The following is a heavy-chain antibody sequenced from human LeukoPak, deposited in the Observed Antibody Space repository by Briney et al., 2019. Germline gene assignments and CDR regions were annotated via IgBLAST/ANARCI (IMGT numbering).Heavy chain of an antibody. D-gene: IGHD3-3*01. CDR1: GYTFTSYY. Sequence: ASVKVSCKASGYTFTSYYMHWVRQAPGQGLEWMGIINPSGGSTSYAQKFQGRVTMTRDTSTSTVYMELSSLRSEDTAVYYCARDERTYYDFWSGYYPAPDAFDIWGQGTMVTVSS. V-gene: IGHV1-46*01. J-gene: IGHJ3*02. CDR3: ARDERTYYDFWSGYYPAPDAFDI. CDR2: INPSGGST.